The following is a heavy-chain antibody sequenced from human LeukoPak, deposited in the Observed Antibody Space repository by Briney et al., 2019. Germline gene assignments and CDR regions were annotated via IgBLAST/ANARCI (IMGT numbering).Heavy chain of an antibody. D-gene: IGHD3-9*01. CDR1: GFTFSDHY. CDR2: ISSSVSTI. J-gene: IGHJ4*02. V-gene: IGHV3-11*01. Sequence: GGSLRLSCAASGFTFSDHYMSWIRQAPGKGLEWVSYISSSVSTIYYADSVKGRFTISRDNAKNSLYLQMNSLRAEDTAVYYCARVPRSYYDILTGYYTPEYFDYWGQGTLVTVSS. CDR3: ARVPRSYYDILTGYYTPEYFDY.